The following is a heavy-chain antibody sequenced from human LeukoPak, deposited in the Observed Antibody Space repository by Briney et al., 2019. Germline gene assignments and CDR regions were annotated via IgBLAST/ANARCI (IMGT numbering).Heavy chain of an antibody. CDR2: IGTASDT. V-gene: IGHV3-13*01. J-gene: IGHJ6*03. CDR3: ARGPPRGKYYYMDV. Sequence: GGSLRLSCAASGFTFIDYDMHWVRQPTGQGLEWVSTIGTASDTYYPGSVEGRSTLSRDNAKNSLYLQMNSLTAGDTAVYYCARGPPRGKYYYMDVWGKGTTVTVSS. CDR1: GFTFIDYD. D-gene: IGHD1-1*01.